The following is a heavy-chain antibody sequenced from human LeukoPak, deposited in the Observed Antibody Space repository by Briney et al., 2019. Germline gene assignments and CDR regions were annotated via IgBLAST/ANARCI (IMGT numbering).Heavy chain of an antibody. J-gene: IGHJ4*02. CDR1: GFTFSSYA. Sequence: LSGGSLRLSCAGSGFTFSSYAMNWVRQAPGRGLEWVSVINDRGDVSLYADSVKGRFTISRDNSKNTLYLQMNSLRGDDTAVYYCARDLDPSGSTYYPPDFVLGYWGQGTLVTVSS. V-gene: IGHV3-23*01. D-gene: IGHD2-8*01. CDR3: ARDLDPSGSTYYPPDFVLGY. CDR2: INDRGDVS.